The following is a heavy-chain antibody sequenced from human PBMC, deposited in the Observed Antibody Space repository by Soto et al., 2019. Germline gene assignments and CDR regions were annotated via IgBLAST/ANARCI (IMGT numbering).Heavy chain of an antibody. CDR2: IYYRGNA. J-gene: IGHJ4*02. V-gene: IGHV4-39*01. Sequence: PSETLCLTCSVADDSINSDEDYWGWISQPPGKGLEWIGSIYYRGNAYYNPSLQTRVTISLDKSKSQFSLKLNSATAADSAVYFCARLEGLATISYYFDFWGPGALVTVSS. D-gene: IGHD3-9*01. CDR1: DDSINSDEDY. CDR3: ARLEGLATISYYFDF.